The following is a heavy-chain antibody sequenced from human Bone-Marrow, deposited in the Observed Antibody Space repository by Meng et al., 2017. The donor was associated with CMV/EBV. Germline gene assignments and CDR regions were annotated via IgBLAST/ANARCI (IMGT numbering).Heavy chain of an antibody. V-gene: IGHV1-2*02. Sequence: ASVKVSCKASGYTFTGYYMHWVRQAPGQGLEWMGWINPNSGGTNYAQKFQGRVTMTRDTSISTAYMELRRLRSDDTAVYYCARDLYDILTGYYTTRGWFDPWGQGTLVTVSS. D-gene: IGHD3-9*01. CDR2: INPNSGGT. CDR3: ARDLYDILTGYYTTRGWFDP. CDR1: GYTFTGYY. J-gene: IGHJ5*02.